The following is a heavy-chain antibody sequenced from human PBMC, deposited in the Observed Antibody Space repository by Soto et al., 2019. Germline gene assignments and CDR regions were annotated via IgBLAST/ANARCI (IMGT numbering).Heavy chain of an antibody. CDR2: ISYDGRNK. CDR1: GFTFSSYA. CDR3: VKDGSSSWPYYYGMDV. D-gene: IGHD6-13*01. Sequence: QVQLVESGGGGVQPGRSLRLSCAASGFTFSSYAMHWVRQAPGKGLEWVAVISYDGRNKYYADSVKGRFTISRANSTNTLYLHMSSLRAEDTAVYYCVKDGSSSWPYYYGMDVWGQGTTVTFSS. V-gene: IGHV3-30*18. J-gene: IGHJ6*02.